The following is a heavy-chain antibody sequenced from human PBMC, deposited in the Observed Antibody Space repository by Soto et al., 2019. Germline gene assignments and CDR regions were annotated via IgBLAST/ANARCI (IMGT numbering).Heavy chain of an antibody. J-gene: IGHJ4*02. D-gene: IGHD3-10*01. V-gene: IGHV1-69*02. Sequence: ASVKVSCKASGGTFSSYTISWVRQAPGQGLEWMGRIIPILGIANYAQKFQGRVTITADKSTSTAYMELSSLRSEDTAVYYCARVSHQTQYGSGTFPWAEGDYWGQGTLVTVSS. CDR2: IIPILGIA. CDR1: GGTFSSYT. CDR3: ARVSHQTQYGSGTFPWAEGDY.